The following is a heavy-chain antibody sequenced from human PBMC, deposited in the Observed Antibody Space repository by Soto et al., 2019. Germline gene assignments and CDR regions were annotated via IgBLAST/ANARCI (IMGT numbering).Heavy chain of an antibody. CDR2: IYWDDDK. D-gene: IGHD6-19*01. Sequence: ESGPTLVNPTQTLTLTCTFSGFSLSTSGVGVGWIRQPPGKALEWLALIYWDDDKRYSPSLKSRLTITKDTSKNQVVLTMTNMDPVDTATYYCAHTQPPRWLVLNYFDYWGQGTLVTVSS. CDR1: GFSLSTSGVG. J-gene: IGHJ4*02. V-gene: IGHV2-5*02. CDR3: AHTQPPRWLVLNYFDY.